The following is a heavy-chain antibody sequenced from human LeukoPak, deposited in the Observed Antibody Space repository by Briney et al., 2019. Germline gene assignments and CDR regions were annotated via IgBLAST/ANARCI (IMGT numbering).Heavy chain of an antibody. CDR1: GFTFSSYG. Sequence: GGSLRLSCAASGFTFSSYGMHWVRQAPGKGLEWVAVISYDGSNKYYADSVKGRFTISRDNSKNTLYLQMNSLRAEDTAVYYCAKEALPTYSSGWYGSSYYYGMDVWGQGTTVTVSS. CDR2: ISYDGSNK. CDR3: AKEALPTYSSGWYGSSYYYGMDV. V-gene: IGHV3-30*18. D-gene: IGHD6-19*01. J-gene: IGHJ6*02.